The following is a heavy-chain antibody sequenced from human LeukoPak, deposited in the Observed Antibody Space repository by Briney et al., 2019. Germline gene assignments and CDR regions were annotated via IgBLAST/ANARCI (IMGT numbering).Heavy chain of an antibody. CDR3: ATNSNPLYYGMDV. D-gene: IGHD4-11*01. Sequence: PSETLSLTCAVSGGSISSGGYSWSWIRQPPGKGLEWIGYIYHSGSTYYNPSLKSRVTISVDRSKNQFSLKLSSVTAADTAVYYCATNSNPLYYGMDVWGQGTTVTVSS. J-gene: IGHJ6*02. CDR2: IYHSGST. CDR1: GGSISSGGYS. V-gene: IGHV4-30-2*01.